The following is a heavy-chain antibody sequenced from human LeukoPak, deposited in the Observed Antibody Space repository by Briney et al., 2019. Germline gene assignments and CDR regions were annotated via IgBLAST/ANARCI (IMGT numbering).Heavy chain of an antibody. J-gene: IGHJ4*02. CDR2: IYYSGST. Sequence: PSETLSLTCTVSGGSISSHYWSWIRQPPGKGLEWIGYIYYSGSTNYNPSLKSRVTISVDTSKNQFSLKLSSVTAADTAVYYCARYQRRIQYFDYWGQGTLVTVSS. CDR1: GGSISSHY. D-gene: IGHD5-18*01. CDR3: ARYQRRIQYFDY. V-gene: IGHV4-59*11.